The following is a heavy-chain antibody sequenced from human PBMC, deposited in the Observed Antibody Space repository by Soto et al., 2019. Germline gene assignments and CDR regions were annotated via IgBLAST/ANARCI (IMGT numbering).Heavy chain of an antibody. Sequence: SETLSLTCTASSGPSSSNNWGWIRQPPGKGLEWIGYIYYSGTSNYNPSLKSRVTLSVDTSKNHFSLRLNSVTAADTAVYYCSVFQWDWFDPWGQGNLVTFSS. CDR2: IYYSGTS. V-gene: IGHV4-59*13. J-gene: IGHJ5*02. CDR3: SVFQWDWFDP. D-gene: IGHD1-26*01. CDR1: SGPSSSNN.